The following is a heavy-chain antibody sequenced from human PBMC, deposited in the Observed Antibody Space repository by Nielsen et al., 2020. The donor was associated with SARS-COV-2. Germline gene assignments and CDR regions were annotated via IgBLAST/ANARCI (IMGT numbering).Heavy chain of an antibody. CDR1: GYSFTSYW. Sequence: GESLKISCKGSGYSFTSYWISWVRQMPGKGLEWMGRIDPSDSYTNYSPSFQGHVTISADKSASTAYLQWSSLKASDTAMYYCARQSRITMVRGVPLYYFDYWGQGTLVTVSS. V-gene: IGHV5-10-1*01. CDR3: ARQSRITMVRGVPLYYFDY. CDR2: IDPSDSYT. J-gene: IGHJ4*02. D-gene: IGHD3-10*01.